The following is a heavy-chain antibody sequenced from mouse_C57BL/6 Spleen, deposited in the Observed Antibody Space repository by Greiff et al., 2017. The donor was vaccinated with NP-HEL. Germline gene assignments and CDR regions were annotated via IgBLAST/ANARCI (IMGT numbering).Heavy chain of an antibody. CDR2: INPSNGGT. V-gene: IGHV1-53*01. J-gene: IGHJ3*01. CDR1: GYTFTSYW. Sequence: VQLQQSGTELVKPGASVKLSCKASGYTFTSYWMHWVKQRPGQGLEWIGNINPSNGGTNYNEKFKSKATLTVDKSSSTAYMQLSSLTSEDSAVYYCAREGSSGYVAWFAYWGQGTLVTVSA. D-gene: IGHD3-2*02. CDR3: AREGSSGYVAWFAY.